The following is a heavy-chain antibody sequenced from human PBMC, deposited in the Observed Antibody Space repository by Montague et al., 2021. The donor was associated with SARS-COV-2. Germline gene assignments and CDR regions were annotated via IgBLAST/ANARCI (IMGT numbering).Heavy chain of an antibody. V-gene: IGHV4-4*07. CDR3: ARDNPVLWFGETYAFDI. CDR1: DGSISSYY. J-gene: IGHJ3*02. CDR2: IYTSGST. D-gene: IGHD3-10*01. Sequence: TLSLTCTVSDGSISSYYWSWIRQPAGKGLEWIGRIYTSGSTNYNPSLKSRVTMSVDTSKNQFSLKLSSVTAADTAVYYCARDNPVLWFGETYAFDIWGQGTMVTVSS.